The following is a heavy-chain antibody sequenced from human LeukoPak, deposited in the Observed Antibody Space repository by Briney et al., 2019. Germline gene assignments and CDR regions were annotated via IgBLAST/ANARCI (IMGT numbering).Heavy chain of an antibody. CDR1: GFTFSSYG. J-gene: IGHJ4*02. CDR3: ARWGMVTYYFDY. D-gene: IGHD5-18*01. V-gene: IGHV3-33*01. Sequence: PGRSLRLSCAASGFTFSSYGMHWVRQAPGKGLEWVAVIWYDGGNKYYADSVKGRFTISRDNSKNTLYLQMNSLRAEDTAVYYCARWGMVTYYFDYWGQGTLVTVSS. CDR2: IWYDGGNK.